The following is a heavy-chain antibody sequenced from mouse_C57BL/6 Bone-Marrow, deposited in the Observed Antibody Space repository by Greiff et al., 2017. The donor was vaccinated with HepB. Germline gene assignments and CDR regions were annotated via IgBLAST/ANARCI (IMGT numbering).Heavy chain of an antibody. V-gene: IGHV1-55*01. D-gene: IGHD3-2*02. Sequence: QVQLQQPGAELVKPGASVKMSCKASGYTFTSYWITWVKQRPGQGLEWIGDIYPGSGSTNYNEKFKSKATLTVDTSSSTAYMQLSSLTSADSAVYYCARDSSGYYYYAMDYWGQGTSVTVSS. CDR1: GYTFTSYW. CDR2: IYPGSGST. CDR3: ARDSSGYYYYAMDY. J-gene: IGHJ4*01.